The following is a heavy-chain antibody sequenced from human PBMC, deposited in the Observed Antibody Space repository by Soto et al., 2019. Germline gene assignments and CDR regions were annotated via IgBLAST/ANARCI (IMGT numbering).Heavy chain of an antibody. CDR3: ARAGITMIVKD. Sequence: GGSLRLSCAASGFTFSSYGMHWVRQAPGKGLEWVAVIWYDGSNKYYADSVKGRFTISRDNSKNTLYLQMNSLRAEDTAVYYCARAGITMIVKDWGQGTLVTVSS. CDR1: GFTFSSYG. D-gene: IGHD3-22*01. V-gene: IGHV3-33*01. CDR2: IWYDGSNK. J-gene: IGHJ4*02.